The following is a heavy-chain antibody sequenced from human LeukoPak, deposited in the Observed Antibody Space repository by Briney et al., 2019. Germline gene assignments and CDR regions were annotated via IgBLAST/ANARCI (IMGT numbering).Heavy chain of an antibody. Sequence: ASVKVSCKASGYTFTGYYMYWVRQAPGQGLEWVGWINPNSGGTNYAQKFQGWVTMTRDTSISTAYMELSRLRSDDTAVYYCARGERYCDSSGCFDYWGQGTLVTVSS. J-gene: IGHJ4*02. CDR3: ARGERYCDSSGCFDY. V-gene: IGHV1-2*04. CDR2: INPNSGGT. CDR1: GYTFTGYY. D-gene: IGHD3-22*01.